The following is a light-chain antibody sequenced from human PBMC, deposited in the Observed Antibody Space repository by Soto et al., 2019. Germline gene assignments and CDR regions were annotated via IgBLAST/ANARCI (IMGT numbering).Light chain of an antibody. CDR2: DAS. Sequence: EIVLTQSPATLSLSPGERATLSCRASQTISYYLAWYQQKPDQAPRLLIYDASNRATGIPARFSGSGSGTDFTLTISSLEPEDFAIYYCQQRSNWLTFGGGTKVEIK. J-gene: IGKJ4*01. CDR1: QTISYY. V-gene: IGKV3-11*01. CDR3: QQRSNWLT.